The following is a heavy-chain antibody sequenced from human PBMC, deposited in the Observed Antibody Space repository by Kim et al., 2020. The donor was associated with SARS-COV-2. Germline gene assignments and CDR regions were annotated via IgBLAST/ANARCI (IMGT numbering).Heavy chain of an antibody. V-gene: IGHV3-33*08. CDR1: GFTFSSYG. CDR3: AREIGGRNAFDI. CDR2: IWYDGSNK. J-gene: IGHJ3*02. Sequence: GGSLRLSCAASGFTFSSYGMHWVRQAPGKGLEWVAVIWYDGSNKYYADSVKGRFTISRDNSKNTLYLQMNSLRAEDTAVYYCAREIGGRNAFDIWGQGTMVTVSS. D-gene: IGHD3-10*01.